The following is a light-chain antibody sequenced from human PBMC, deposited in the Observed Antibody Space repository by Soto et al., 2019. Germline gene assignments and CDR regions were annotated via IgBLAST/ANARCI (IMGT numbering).Light chain of an antibody. CDR3: SSYTSSSTLGV. V-gene: IGLV2-14*01. Sequence: QSALTQPASVSGSPGQSITISCTGTSSDVGDYNYVSWYQQYPGKAPKLMIYDVSIRPSGVSNRFSGSKSGNTASLTISGLQAEDEADYYCSSYTSSSTLGVFGGGTKLTVL. CDR2: DVS. J-gene: IGLJ2*01. CDR1: SSDVGDYNY.